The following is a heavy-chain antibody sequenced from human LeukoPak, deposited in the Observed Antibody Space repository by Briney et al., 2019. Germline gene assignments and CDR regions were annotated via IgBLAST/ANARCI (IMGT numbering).Heavy chain of an antibody. Sequence: ASVKVSCKASGYTFTSYGISWVRQAPGQGLEWMGWISAYNGNTDYAQKLQGRVTMTTDTSTSTAYMELRSLRSDDTAVYYCARDRGLPFTMVRGIFSFDYWGQGTLVTVSS. J-gene: IGHJ4*02. CDR3: ARDRGLPFTMVRGIFSFDY. CDR1: GYTFTSYG. V-gene: IGHV1-18*01. D-gene: IGHD3-10*01. CDR2: ISAYNGNT.